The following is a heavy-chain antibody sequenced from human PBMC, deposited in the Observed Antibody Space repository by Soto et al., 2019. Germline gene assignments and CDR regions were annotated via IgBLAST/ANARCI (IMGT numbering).Heavy chain of an antibody. CDR1: GGSFSGYY. D-gene: IGHD6-19*01. J-gene: IGHJ5*02. CDR3: ARWQQWQENWFDP. V-gene: IGHV4-34*01. CDR2: INHSGST. Sequence: PSETLSLTCAVYGGSFSGYYWIWIRQPPGKGLEWIGEINHSGSTNYNPSLKSRVTISVDTSKNQFSLKLSSVTAADTAVYYCARWQQWQENWFDPWGQGTLVTVSS.